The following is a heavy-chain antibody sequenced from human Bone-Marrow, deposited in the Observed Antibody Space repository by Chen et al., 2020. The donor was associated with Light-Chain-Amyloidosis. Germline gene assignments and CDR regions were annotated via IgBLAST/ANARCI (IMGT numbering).Heavy chain of an antibody. D-gene: IGHD5-12*01. CDR2: ISPDDSDA. V-gene: IGHV5-51*01. J-gene: IGHJ4*02. CDR3: ARRRDGYNFDY. Sequence: EVQLEQSGPDVKKPGESLKISCKGSGYTFPNYWIGWVRQMPGKGLEWMGVISPDDSDARYSPSFEGQVTISADKSITTAYLQWRSLKASDTAMYYCARRRDGYNFDYWGQGTLVTVSS. CDR1: GYTFPNYW.